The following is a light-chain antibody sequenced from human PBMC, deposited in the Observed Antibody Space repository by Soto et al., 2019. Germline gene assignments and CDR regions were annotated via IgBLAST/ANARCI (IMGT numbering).Light chain of an antibody. CDR2: LEGSGSY. CDR1: SGHSSYI. V-gene: IGLV4-60*02. CDR3: GTWDSNTWV. Sequence: QSVLTQSSSASASLGSSVKLTCTLSSGHSSYIIAWHQQQPGKAPRYLMKLEGSGSYNKGSGVPDRFSGSSSGADRYLTISNLQFGDEADYFRGTWDSNTWVFGGGTKLTVL. J-gene: IGLJ3*02.